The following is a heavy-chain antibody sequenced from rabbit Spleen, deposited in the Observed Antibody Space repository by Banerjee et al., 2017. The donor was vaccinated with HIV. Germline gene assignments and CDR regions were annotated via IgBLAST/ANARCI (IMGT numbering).Heavy chain of an antibody. CDR3: ARDAGSGDYIDVYFNL. Sequence: QSLEESGGGLVKPEGSLTLTCTASGFSFSTNYDMCWVRQAPGKGLEWIGCIFTGNTKTYYASWAKGRFTISKSSSTTVTLQMTSLTAADTATYFCARDAGSGDYIDVYFNLWGQGTLVTVS. D-gene: IGHD8-1*01. CDR2: IFTGNTKT. V-gene: IGHV1S40*01. CDR1: GFSFSTNYD. J-gene: IGHJ4*01.